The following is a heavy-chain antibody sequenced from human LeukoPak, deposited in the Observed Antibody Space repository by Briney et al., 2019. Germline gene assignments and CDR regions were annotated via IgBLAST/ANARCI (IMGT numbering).Heavy chain of an antibody. CDR1: GFTFSSYG. J-gene: IGHJ3*02. V-gene: IGHV3-33*01. D-gene: IGHD6-13*01. Sequence: PGGSLRLSCAASGFTFSSYGMHWVRQAPGKGLEWVAVIWYDGSNKYYADSVKGRFTISRDNSKNTLYLQMNSLRAEDTAVYYCARDFQGTAADAFDIWGQGTMVTVSS. CDR3: ARDFQGTAADAFDI. CDR2: IWYDGSNK.